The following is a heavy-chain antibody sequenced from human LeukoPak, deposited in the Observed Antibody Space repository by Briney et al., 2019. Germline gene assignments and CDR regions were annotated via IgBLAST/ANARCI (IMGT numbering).Heavy chain of an antibody. CDR3: AREAILVVMIYYYYSMDV. V-gene: IGHV1-69*05. CDR2: IIPMVGTA. CDR1: GCTFSSYA. Sequence: SENLSCNASGCTFSSYAISWGTQAPGQGLEWIGVIIPMVGTANYAQKFQGRVTITTDESTSTAYMELSSLRSEDTAVYYCAREAILVVMIYYYYSMDVWGKGTTVTVSS. J-gene: IGHJ6*03. D-gene: IGHD3-22*01.